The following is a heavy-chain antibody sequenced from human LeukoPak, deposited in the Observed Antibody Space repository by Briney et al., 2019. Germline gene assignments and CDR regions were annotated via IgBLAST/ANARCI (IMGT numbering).Heavy chain of an antibody. Sequence: PSQTLSLTCTVSGGSISSGDYYWSWIRQPPGKGLEWIGNIYYSGSTYYNPSLKSRVTISVDTSKNQFSLKLSSVTAADTAVYYCAGYCSSTSCYPLYYFDYWGQGTLVTVSS. V-gene: IGHV4-30-4*08. CDR1: GGSISSGDYY. D-gene: IGHD2-2*01. J-gene: IGHJ4*02. CDR2: IYYSGST. CDR3: AGYCSSTSCYPLYYFDY.